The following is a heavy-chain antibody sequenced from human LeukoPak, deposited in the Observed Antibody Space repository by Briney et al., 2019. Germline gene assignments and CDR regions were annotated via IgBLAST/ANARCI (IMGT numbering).Heavy chain of an antibody. CDR2: IYTSGST. Sequence: SETLSLTCTVSGGSISSYYWSWIRQPAGEGLEWIGRIYTSGSTNYNPSLKSRVTMSVDTSKNQFSLKLSSVTAADTAVYYCARSYCSSTSCFQGSNYPLYCFDYWGQGTLVTVSS. CDR1: GGSISSYY. V-gene: IGHV4-4*07. J-gene: IGHJ4*02. D-gene: IGHD2-2*01. CDR3: ARSYCSSTSCFQGSNYPLYCFDY.